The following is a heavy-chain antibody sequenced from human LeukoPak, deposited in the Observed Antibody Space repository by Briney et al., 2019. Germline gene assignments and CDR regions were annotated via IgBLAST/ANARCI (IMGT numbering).Heavy chain of an antibody. V-gene: IGHV1-2*02. Sequence: ASVKVSCKASGYTFTGYYMHWVRQAPGQGLEWMGWINPNSGGTNYAQKFQGRVTMTRDTSISTAYMELSSLRSEDTAVYYCATTNVLLWFGESLYWGQGTLVTVSS. CDR3: ATTNVLLWFGESLY. CDR2: INPNSGGT. D-gene: IGHD3-10*01. CDR1: GYTFTGYY. J-gene: IGHJ4*02.